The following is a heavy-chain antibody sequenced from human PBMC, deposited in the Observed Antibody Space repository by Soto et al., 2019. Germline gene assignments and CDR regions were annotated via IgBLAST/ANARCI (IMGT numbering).Heavy chain of an antibody. Sequence: PSDTLSLTCAVSGGSISTAGYSWSWIRQPQGKGLEWIGYIFHTGSTYNNPSLERRVTISIDRSQNQFSLRLSSVTAADATVYYFARENRVGTYNFDSWGQGTLVTVSS. CDR3: ARENRVGTYNFDS. V-gene: IGHV4-30-2*01. CDR1: GGSISTAGYS. J-gene: IGHJ4*02. CDR2: IFHTGST. D-gene: IGHD1-26*01.